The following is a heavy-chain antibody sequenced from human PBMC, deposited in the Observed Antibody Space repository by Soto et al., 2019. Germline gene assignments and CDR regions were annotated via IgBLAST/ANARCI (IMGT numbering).Heavy chain of an antibody. J-gene: IGHJ4*02. D-gene: IGHD3-3*01. V-gene: IGHV5-10-1*01. CDR3: AKGSLRFLELYYFDY. CDR2: IDPSDSQT. CDR1: GYSFAGYW. Sequence: GESLKISCKGSGYSFAGYWITWVRQKPGKGLEWMGRIDPSDSQTYYSPSFRGHVTISATKSITTVYLQMNSLRAEDTAVYYCAKGSLRFLELYYFDYWGQGTLVTVSS.